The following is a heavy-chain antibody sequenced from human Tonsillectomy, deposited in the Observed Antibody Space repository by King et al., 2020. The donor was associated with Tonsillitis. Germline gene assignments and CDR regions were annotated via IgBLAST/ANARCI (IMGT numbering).Heavy chain of an antibody. V-gene: IGHV1-18*01. J-gene: IGHJ5*02. Sequence: QLVQSGAEVKKPGTSVKVSCKASGYTFTSYGISWVRQAPGQGLEWMGWISAYNGNTNYAQKLQGRVTMTTDTSTSTAYMELRSLRSDDTAVYYCARDGGRFNYGDYDGDRWFDPWGQGTLVTVSS. CDR1: GYTFTSYG. CDR2: ISAYNGNT. CDR3: ARDGGRFNYGDYDGDRWFDP. D-gene: IGHD4-17*01.